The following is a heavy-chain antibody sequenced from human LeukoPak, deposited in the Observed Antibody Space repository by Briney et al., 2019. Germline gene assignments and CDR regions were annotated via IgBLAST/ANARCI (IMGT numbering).Heavy chain of an antibody. D-gene: IGHD6-13*01. J-gene: IGHJ4*02. V-gene: IGHV3-7*01. CDR3: ASGYSSSWATFDY. CDR1: GFTFSSYW. Sequence: GGSLRLSCAASGFTFSSYWMSWIRQAPGKGLEWGANIKKDASEKHYVDSVKGRLTISRDNAKNSLYLQVNSLRAEDTAVYYCASGYSSSWATFDYWGQGTLVTVSS. CDR2: IKKDASEK.